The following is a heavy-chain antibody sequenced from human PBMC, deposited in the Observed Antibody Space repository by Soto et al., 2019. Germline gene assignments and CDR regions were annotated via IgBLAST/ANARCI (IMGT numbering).Heavy chain of an antibody. CDR3: AKRRGAGGHFDY. CDR1: GFTFSSCA. Sequence: GGSLRLSCAASGFTFSSCAMSWVRQAPAKGLEWVSAIRDSDSGGTTYYADSVKGRFTISRDDSKNTLSLQMNSLTAEDTAVYFCAKRRGAGGHFDYWGQGALVTVS. V-gene: IGHV3-23*01. J-gene: IGHJ4*02. D-gene: IGHD2-15*01. CDR2: IRDSDSGGTT.